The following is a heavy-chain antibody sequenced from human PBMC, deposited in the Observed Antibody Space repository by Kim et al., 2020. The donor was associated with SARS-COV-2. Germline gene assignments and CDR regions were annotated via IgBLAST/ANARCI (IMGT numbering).Heavy chain of an antibody. CDR1: GYTFTSYD. CDR3: ARGPGSYCGGECGADAFDI. Sequence: ASVKVSCKASGYTFTSYDINWVRQATGQGLEWMGWMNPNSGNTGYAQKFQGRVTMTRNTSISTAYMELSSLRSEDTAVYYCARGPGSYCGGECGADAFDIWGQGTMVTVSS. D-gene: IGHD2-21*01. J-gene: IGHJ3*02. CDR2: MNPNSGNT. V-gene: IGHV1-8*01.